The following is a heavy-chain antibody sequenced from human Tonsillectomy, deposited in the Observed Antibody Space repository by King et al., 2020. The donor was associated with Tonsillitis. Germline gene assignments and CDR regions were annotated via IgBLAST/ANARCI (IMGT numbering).Heavy chain of an antibody. CDR1: GFTLSSYA. V-gene: IGHV3-23*04. CDR2: VSDSGRGT. D-gene: IGHD2/OR15-2a*01. J-gene: IGHJ3*02. CDR3: AKAGGFYAGGAFDI. Sequence: QLVQSGGGLVQPGGSLRLSCGDSGFTLSSYAMSWVRQAPGKGLEWVSAVSDSGRGTYYADTVRGRFTISRDNSKNTLYLQMNSLGAEDTALSYCAKAGGFYAGGAFDIWGQGTMVTVSS.